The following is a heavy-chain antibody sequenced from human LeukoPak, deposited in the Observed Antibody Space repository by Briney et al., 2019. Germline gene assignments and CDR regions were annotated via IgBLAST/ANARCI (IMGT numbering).Heavy chain of an antibody. V-gene: IGHV4-34*01. Sequence: SETLSLTCTVYGGSFSDYYWTWIGQPPGKGLEWIGEINHSGSTTNYNPSLKNRVTISVDMSKNQFSLKLISVTAADAAVYYCARRRWGYGSGSYDYWGQGTLVTVPS. J-gene: IGHJ4*02. CDR1: GGSFSDYY. D-gene: IGHD3-10*01. CDR3: ARRRWGYGSGSYDY. CDR2: INHSGSTT.